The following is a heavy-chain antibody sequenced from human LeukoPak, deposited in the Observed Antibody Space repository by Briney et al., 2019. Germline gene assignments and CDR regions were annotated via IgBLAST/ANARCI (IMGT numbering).Heavy chain of an antibody. Sequence: ASVKVSCKASGYTFTTYGISWVRQAPGQGLEWMGWISAYNGNTNYTQKFKGRVTMTTDTPTSTAYMELRSLRSDDTAVYYCARGEQWLVPYYLDYWGQGTLVTVSS. CDR2: ISAYNGNT. CDR3: ARGEQWLVPYYLDY. V-gene: IGHV1-18*01. CDR1: GYTFTTYG. J-gene: IGHJ4*02. D-gene: IGHD6-19*01.